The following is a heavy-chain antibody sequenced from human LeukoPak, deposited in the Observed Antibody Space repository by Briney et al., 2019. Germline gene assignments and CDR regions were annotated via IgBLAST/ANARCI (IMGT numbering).Heavy chain of an antibody. CDR2: IWYDGSKK. CDR1: GFAFSGYG. D-gene: IGHD2-2*01. Sequence: GGSLRLSCAASGFAFSGYGMHWVRQAPGKGLEWVAVIWYDGSKKYYADSVKGRFTTSRDNSKNTLDLQMNSLRAEDTAVYYCAKDPLGYCSSTSCYRDAFDIWGQGTMVTVSS. CDR3: AKDPLGYCSSTSCYRDAFDI. J-gene: IGHJ3*02. V-gene: IGHV3-30*02.